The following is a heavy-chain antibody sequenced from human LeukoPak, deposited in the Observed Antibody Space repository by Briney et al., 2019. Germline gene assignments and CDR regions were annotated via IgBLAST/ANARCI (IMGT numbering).Heavy chain of an antibody. J-gene: IGHJ4*02. CDR1: GYTFTSYG. CDR2: ISAYNGNT. Sequence: GASVKVSCKASGYTFTSYGISWVRQAPGQGLEWMGWISAYNGNTNYAQKLQGRVTMTTDTSTSTAYMELRSLRSGDTAVYYCARDQGSYGHYYFDYWGQGTLVTVSS. D-gene: IGHD5-18*01. V-gene: IGHV1-18*01. CDR3: ARDQGSYGHYYFDY.